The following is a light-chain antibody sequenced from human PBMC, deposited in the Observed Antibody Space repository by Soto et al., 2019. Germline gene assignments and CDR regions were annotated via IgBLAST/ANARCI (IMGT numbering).Light chain of an antibody. CDR3: QHYNSYSEE. Sequence: DIQMTQSPSTLSGSVGDRVTITCRASQTSSSWLAWYQQKPWKAPKLMIYKASTLKSGVPSRFSGSGSGTEFTLNISSLQPDDFATYYCQHYNSYSEEFGQGTKVELK. CDR1: QTSSSW. CDR2: KAS. J-gene: IGKJ1*01. V-gene: IGKV1-5*03.